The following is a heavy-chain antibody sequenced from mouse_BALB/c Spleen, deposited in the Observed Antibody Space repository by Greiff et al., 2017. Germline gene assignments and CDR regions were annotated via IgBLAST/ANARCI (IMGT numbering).Heavy chain of an antibody. D-gene: IGHD2-12*01. Sequence: EVQGVESGGGLVKPGGSLKLSCAASGFTFSSYAMSWVRQTPEKRLEWVASISSGGSTYYPDSVKGRFTISRDNARNILYLQMSSLRSEDTAMYYCARGLGGLLYSNCYFDYWGQGTTLTVSS. CDR2: ISSGGST. J-gene: IGHJ2*01. CDR1: GFTFSSYA. V-gene: IGHV5-6-5*01. CDR3: ARGLGGLLYSNCYFDY.